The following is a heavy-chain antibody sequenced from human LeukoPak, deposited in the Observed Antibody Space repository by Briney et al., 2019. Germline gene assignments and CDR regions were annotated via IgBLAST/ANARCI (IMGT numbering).Heavy chain of an antibody. V-gene: IGHV3-30-3*01. CDR2: ISYDGSNK. CDR3: AGIDTVTTGGY. Sequence: GGSLRLSCAASGFTFSSYAMHWVRQAPGKGLEWVAVISYDGSNKYYADSVKGQFTISRDNSKNTLYLQMNSLRAEDTAVYYCAGIDTVTTGGYWGQGTLVTVSS. J-gene: IGHJ4*02. CDR1: GFTFSSYA. D-gene: IGHD4-17*01.